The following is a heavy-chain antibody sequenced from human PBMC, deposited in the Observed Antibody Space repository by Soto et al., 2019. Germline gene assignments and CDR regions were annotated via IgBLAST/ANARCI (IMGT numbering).Heavy chain of an antibody. Sequence: QVQLVQSGAEVKKPGSSVKVSCKASGGTFSSYAISWVRQAPGQGLEWMGGIIPIFGTANYAQKFPGRVTITADESTSTAYMELSSLRSEDTAVYYCARLDPQRRYEYNWFDPWGQGTLVTVSS. V-gene: IGHV1-69*01. CDR3: ARLDPQRRYEYNWFDP. CDR1: GGTFSSYA. CDR2: IIPIFGTA. D-gene: IGHD3-16*02. J-gene: IGHJ5*02.